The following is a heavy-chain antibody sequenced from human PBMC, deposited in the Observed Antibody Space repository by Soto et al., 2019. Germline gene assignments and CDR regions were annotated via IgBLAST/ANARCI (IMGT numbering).Heavy chain of an antibody. Sequence: GESLKISCKGSGYSFTSYWIGWVRQMPGKGLGWMGIIYPGDSDTRYSPSFQGQVTISADKSISTAYLQWSSLKASDTAMYYCASSRACWSGYYPPDAFDIWGQGTMVTVSS. V-gene: IGHV5-51*01. D-gene: IGHD3-3*01. CDR1: GYSFTSYW. J-gene: IGHJ3*02. CDR2: IYPGDSDT. CDR3: ASSRACWSGYYPPDAFDI.